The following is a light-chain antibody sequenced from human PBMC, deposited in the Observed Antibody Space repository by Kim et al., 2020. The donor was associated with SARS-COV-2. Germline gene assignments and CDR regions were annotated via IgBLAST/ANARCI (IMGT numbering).Light chain of an antibody. Sequence: VAWGQTVRITCQGDSLRSYYATWYQQKPAQAPILVIYGKNNRPSGIPDRFSGSSSGNTASLTITGTQAGDEADYYCNSRDSNDNVVFGGGTQLTVL. V-gene: IGLV3-19*01. J-gene: IGLJ2*01. CDR1: SLRSYY. CDR2: GKN. CDR3: NSRDSNDNVV.